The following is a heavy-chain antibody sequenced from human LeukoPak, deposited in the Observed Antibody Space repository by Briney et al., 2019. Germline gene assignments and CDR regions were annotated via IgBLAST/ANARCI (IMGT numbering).Heavy chain of an antibody. V-gene: IGHV3-74*01. J-gene: IGHJ4*02. Sequence: PGGSLRLSCAASGFTFSGYWMHWVRQAPGKGLVWVSRINSDGSSTSYADSVKGRFTISRDNAKNTLYLQMNSLRAEDTAVYYCARGAYGGTFDYWGQGTLVTVSS. CDR2: INSDGSST. CDR3: ARGAYGGTFDY. CDR1: GFTFSGYW. D-gene: IGHD4-23*01.